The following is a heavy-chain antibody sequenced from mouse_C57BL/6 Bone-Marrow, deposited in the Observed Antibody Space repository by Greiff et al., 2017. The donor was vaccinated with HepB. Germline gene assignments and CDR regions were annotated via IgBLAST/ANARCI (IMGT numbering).Heavy chain of an antibody. CDR1: GYTFTDYN. CDR2: INPNNGGT. D-gene: IGHD3-3*01. CDR3: AREEGQGYAMDY. Sequence: VQLKQSGPELVKPGASVKIPCKASGYTFTDYNMDWVKQSHGKSLEWIGDINPNNGGTIYNQKFKGKATLTVDKSSSTAYMELRSLTSEDTAVYYCAREEGQGYAMDYWGQGTSVTVSS. J-gene: IGHJ4*01. V-gene: IGHV1-18*01.